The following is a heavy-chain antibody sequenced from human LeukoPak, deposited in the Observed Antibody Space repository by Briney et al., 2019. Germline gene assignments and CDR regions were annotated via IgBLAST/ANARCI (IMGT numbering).Heavy chain of an antibody. Sequence: PGGSLRLSCAASGFTFSSYAMSWVRQAPGKGLEWVSAISGSGGSTYYADSVKGRFTISRGNSKNTLYLQMNSLRAEDTAVYYCAKERGYYYDSSGLDYWGQGTLVTVSS. J-gene: IGHJ4*02. D-gene: IGHD3-22*01. CDR3: AKERGYYYDSSGLDY. V-gene: IGHV3-23*01. CDR2: ISGSGGST. CDR1: GFTFSSYA.